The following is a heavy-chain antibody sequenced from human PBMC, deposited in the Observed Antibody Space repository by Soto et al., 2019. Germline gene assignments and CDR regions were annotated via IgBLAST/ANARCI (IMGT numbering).Heavy chain of an antibody. V-gene: IGHV3-21*01. CDR3: ARELGVVGANAFDI. D-gene: IGHD1-26*01. Sequence: EVQLVESGGGLVKPGGSLRLSCAASGFTFSSYSMNWVRQAPGKGLEWVSSISSSSSYIYYADSVKGRFTISRDNAKNSLYLQMNSPRAEDTAVYYCARELGVVGANAFDIWGQGTMVTVSS. CDR1: GFTFSSYS. CDR2: ISSSSSYI. J-gene: IGHJ3*02.